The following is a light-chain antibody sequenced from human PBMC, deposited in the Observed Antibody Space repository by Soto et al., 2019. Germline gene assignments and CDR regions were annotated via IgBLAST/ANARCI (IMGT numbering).Light chain of an antibody. CDR3: QKCNNWPVS. CDR1: QSVSSN. Sequence: EIVMTQSPATLSVSPGERATLSCRASQSVSSNLAWYQQKPGQAPRLLVYGASTRATGIPARFSGSGSGTDFTLTRSSLLYEAFAVYYCQKCNNWPVSFCQGTKVEI. CDR2: GAS. V-gene: IGKV3-15*01. J-gene: IGKJ1*01.